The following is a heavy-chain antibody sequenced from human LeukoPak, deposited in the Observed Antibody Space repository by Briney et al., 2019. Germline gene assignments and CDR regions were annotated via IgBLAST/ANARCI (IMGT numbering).Heavy chain of an antibody. Sequence: ASVKVSCKASGGTFSSYAISWVRQAPGQGLEWMGGIIPIFGTANYAQKFQGRVTITADESTSTAYMELSSLRSEDTAVYYCARAFVIRNWFDPWGQGTLVTVSS. CDR3: ARAFVIRNWFDP. CDR1: GGTFSSYA. J-gene: IGHJ5*02. V-gene: IGHV1-69*13. CDR2: IIPIFGTA. D-gene: IGHD2-21*01.